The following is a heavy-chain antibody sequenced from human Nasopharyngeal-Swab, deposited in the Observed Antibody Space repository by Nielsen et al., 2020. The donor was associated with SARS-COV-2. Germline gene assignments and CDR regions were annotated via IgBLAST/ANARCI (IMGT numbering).Heavy chain of an antibody. CDR3: ARGITILHAFDI. D-gene: IGHD3-3*01. J-gene: IGHJ3*02. CDR2: IIPIFGTA. CDR1: GDTFSSYA. Sequence: SVKVSCKASGDTFSSYAISWVRQAPGQGLEWMGGIIPIFGTANYAQKFQGRVTITADESTSTAYMELSSLRSEDTAVYYCARGITILHAFDIWGQGTMVTVSS. V-gene: IGHV1-69*13.